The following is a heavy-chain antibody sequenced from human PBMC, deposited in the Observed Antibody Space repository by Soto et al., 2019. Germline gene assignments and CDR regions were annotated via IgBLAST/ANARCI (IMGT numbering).Heavy chain of an antibody. CDR2: IYPGDSDT. CDR1: GYTFTDYW. D-gene: IGHD1-26*01. J-gene: IGHJ6*02. CDR3: VRATYYYYYGMDV. V-gene: IGHV5-51*01. Sequence: PGESLKISCKGTGYTFTDYWITWVRQMPGKGLEWMGIIYPGDSDTRYSPSFQGQVTISADKSISTAYLQWSSLKASDTAMYYCVRATYYYYYGMDVWGQGTTVTVSS.